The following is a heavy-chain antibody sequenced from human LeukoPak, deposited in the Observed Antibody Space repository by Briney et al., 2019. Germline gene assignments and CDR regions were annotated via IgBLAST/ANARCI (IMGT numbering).Heavy chain of an antibody. V-gene: IGHV4-34*01. CDR3: ASIQDYYDSSGYYFDY. CDR2: INHSGST. CDR1: GGSFSGYY. D-gene: IGHD3-22*01. Sequence: SETLSLTCAVYGGSFSGYYWSWIRQPPGKGLEWIGEINHSGSTNYNPSLKSRVTISVDTSRNQFSLKLSSVTAADTAVYYCASIQDYYDSSGYYFDYWGQGTLVTVSS. J-gene: IGHJ4*02.